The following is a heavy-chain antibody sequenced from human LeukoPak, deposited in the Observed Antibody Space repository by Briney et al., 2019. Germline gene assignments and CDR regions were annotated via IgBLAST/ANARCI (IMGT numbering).Heavy chain of an antibody. CDR1: GFTFSSYS. J-gene: IGHJ3*02. CDR3: ARARGSSGNYYVDGLRVREDDAFDI. CDR2: ISSNGGST. V-gene: IGHV3-64*01. D-gene: IGHD3-22*01. Sequence: PSGGSLRLSCAASGFTFSSYSMNWVRQAPGKGLEYVSSISSNGGSTFYANSVKGRFTISRDKSKNTLYLQMGSLRAEDMAVYYCARARGSSGNYYVDGLRVREDDAFDIWGQGTMVTVSS.